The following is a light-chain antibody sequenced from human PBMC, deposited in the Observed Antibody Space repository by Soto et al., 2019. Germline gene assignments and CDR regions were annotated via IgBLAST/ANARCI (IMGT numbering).Light chain of an antibody. CDR3: QQYNNWPRT. Sequence: EIVVTQSPAKLSVSPGERATLSCRARQSVSSNLAWYQQKPGQAPRLLIYGASTRATGIPARFSGSGSGTEVTLTLSSLQSEDCAVYYCQQYNNWPRTFGQGTKVEIK. CDR1: QSVSSN. J-gene: IGKJ1*01. CDR2: GAS. V-gene: IGKV3-15*01.